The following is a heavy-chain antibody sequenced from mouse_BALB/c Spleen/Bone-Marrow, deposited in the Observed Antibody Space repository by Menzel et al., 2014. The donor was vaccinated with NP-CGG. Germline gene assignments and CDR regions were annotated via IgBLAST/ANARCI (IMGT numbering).Heavy chain of an antibody. V-gene: IGHV5-12*02. CDR2: ISYGGGST. CDR3: ARAYYRYALAWSAY. J-gene: IGHJ3*01. CDR1: GFTFSDYY. D-gene: IGHD2-14*01. Sequence: EVMLVESGGGLVQPGGSLKLSCATSGFTFSDYYMYWVRQTPEKRLEWVAYISYGGGSTYYPDTVKGRFTISRDNAKNTLYLQMSRLKSEDTAMYYCARAYYRYALAWSAYWGQGTLVTVSA.